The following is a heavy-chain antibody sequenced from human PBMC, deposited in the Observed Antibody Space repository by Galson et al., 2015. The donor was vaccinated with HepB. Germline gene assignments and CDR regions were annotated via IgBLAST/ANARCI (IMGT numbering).Heavy chain of an antibody. CDR2: INPNSGGT. J-gene: IGHJ6*02. D-gene: IGHD2-8*02. V-gene: IGHV1-2*02. CDR1: GYIFSGYY. Sequence: SVKVSCKTSGYIFSGYYIHWARQAPGQGLEWMGWINPNSGGTNFARKFQGRVTMTRDTSISTAYMELSRLTSDDTAVYYCARDRRGRIALATPHDPSMDVWGQGTTVTVSS. CDR3: ARDRRGRIALATPHDPSMDV.